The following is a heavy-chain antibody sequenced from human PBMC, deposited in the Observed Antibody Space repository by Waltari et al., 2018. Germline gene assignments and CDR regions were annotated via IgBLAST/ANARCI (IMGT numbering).Heavy chain of an antibody. J-gene: IGHJ3*02. CDR2: IDYSGST. CDR1: GGSISRGGYS. D-gene: IGHD5-12*01. Sequence: QVQLQESGPGLVKPSQTLSLTCTVPGGSISRGGYSWSWIPQHPGKGLEGSGSIDYSGSTYSNPSLKSRVTISVDTSKNQFSLKLSSVTAADTAVYYCARPSNGYDGAFDIWGQGTMVTVSS. V-gene: IGHV4-31*03. CDR3: ARPSNGYDGAFDI.